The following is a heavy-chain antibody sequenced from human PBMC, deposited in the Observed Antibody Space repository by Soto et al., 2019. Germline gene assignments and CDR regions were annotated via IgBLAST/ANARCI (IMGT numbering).Heavy chain of an antibody. CDR3: ARGMVRGVIITHLWYMDV. J-gene: IGHJ6*03. D-gene: IGHD3-10*01. Sequence: GASVKASCKASGYTFTSYGISCVRQAPGQGLEWMGWISAYNGNTNYAQKLQGRITMTTDTSTSTAYMELRSLRSDDTAVYYCARGMVRGVIITHLWYMDVWGKGTTVTVSS. V-gene: IGHV1-18*01. CDR1: GYTFTSYG. CDR2: ISAYNGNT.